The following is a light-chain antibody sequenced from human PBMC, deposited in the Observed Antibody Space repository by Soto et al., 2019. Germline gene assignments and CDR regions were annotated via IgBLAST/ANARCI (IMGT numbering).Light chain of an antibody. CDR1: SSDVGGYNY. J-gene: IGLJ3*02. Sequence: QSALTQPASVSGSPGQSITISCTGTSSDVGGYNYVSWYQQHPGKPPKLMIYDVSNRPSGVSNRFSGSKSGNTASLTISGLQAEDEADYYCISSTTNNGRVFGGGTQLTVL. CDR3: ISSTTNNGRV. V-gene: IGLV2-14*03. CDR2: DVS.